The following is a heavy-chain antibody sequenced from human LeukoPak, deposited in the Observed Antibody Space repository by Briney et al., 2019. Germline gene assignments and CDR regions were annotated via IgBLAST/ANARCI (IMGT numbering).Heavy chain of an antibody. D-gene: IGHD6-19*01. CDR1: GGSINSYY. CDR2: IYYSGST. CDR3: ARHLKEGYSSGWFAFDI. Sequence: SETLSLTCTVSGGSINSYYWSWIRQPPGKGLEWIGYIYYSGSTNYNPSLRSRVTISVDTSKNQFSLKVSSVTAADTAVYYCARHLKEGYSSGWFAFDIWGQGTMVTVSS. J-gene: IGHJ3*02. V-gene: IGHV4-59*08.